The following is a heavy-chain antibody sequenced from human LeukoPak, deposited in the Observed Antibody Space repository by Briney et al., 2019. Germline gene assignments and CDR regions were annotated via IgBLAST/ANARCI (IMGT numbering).Heavy chain of an antibody. Sequence: GESLKISCKGSGYSFTSYWIGWVRQMPGKGLEWMGIIYPGDSDTRYSPSFQGQVTISADKSISTAYLQWSSLKASDTAMYYCARLTGRGGAKPHFDYWGQGTLVTVSS. V-gene: IGHV5-51*01. CDR3: ARLTGRGGAKPHFDY. J-gene: IGHJ4*02. CDR2: IYPGDSDT. CDR1: GYSFTSYW. D-gene: IGHD3-16*01.